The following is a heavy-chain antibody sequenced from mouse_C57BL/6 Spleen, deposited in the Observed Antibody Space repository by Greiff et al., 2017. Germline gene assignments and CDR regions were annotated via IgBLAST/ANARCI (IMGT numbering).Heavy chain of an antibody. CDR1: GYTFTSYW. V-gene: IGHV1-59*01. Sequence: QVQLQQPGAELVRPGTSVKLSCKASGYTFTSYWMHWVKQRPGQGLEWIGVIDPSDSYTKYNQKFKGKATLTVDTSSSTAYMQLSSLTSEVSAVYYCARYDYEGGYFDYWGQGTTLTVSS. D-gene: IGHD2-4*01. CDR3: ARYDYEGGYFDY. CDR2: IDPSDSYT. J-gene: IGHJ2*01.